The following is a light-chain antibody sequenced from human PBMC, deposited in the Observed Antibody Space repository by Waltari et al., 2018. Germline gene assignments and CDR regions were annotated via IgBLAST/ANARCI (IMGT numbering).Light chain of an antibody. V-gene: IGLV2-11*01. Sequence: QSALTQPRSVSGSPGQSVTSSCTGTSSEVGGYNYVSWYQHHPGKAPKLIIYDVTKRPSGVPDRFSASKSDNTASLTISGLQAEDEADYYCCSYAGSITFWVFGGGTKLTVL. CDR3: CSYAGSITFWV. CDR1: SSEVGGYNY. J-gene: IGLJ3*02. CDR2: DVT.